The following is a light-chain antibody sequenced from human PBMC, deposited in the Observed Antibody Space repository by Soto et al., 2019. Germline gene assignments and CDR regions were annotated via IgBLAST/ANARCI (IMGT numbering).Light chain of an antibody. CDR2: GAS. CDR1: QSVSSSY. J-gene: IGKJ5*01. V-gene: IGKV3-20*01. CDR3: RHPANSPIT. Sequence: ASQSVSSSYLAWYQQKPGQAPRLLIYGASTRATGIPARFSGSGSGTELTLTCSIVEPDDLAVYYCRHPANSPITFALGTRLEIK.